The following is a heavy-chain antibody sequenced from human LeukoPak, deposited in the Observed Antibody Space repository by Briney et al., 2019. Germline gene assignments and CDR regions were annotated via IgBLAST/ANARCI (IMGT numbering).Heavy chain of an antibody. CDR2: IWYDGGNK. CDR3: ARGLHWGDY. CDR1: GFTFSSYG. D-gene: IGHD7-27*01. J-gene: IGHJ4*02. V-gene: IGHV3-33*01. Sequence: PGRSLRLSCAASGFTFSSYGMPWVRQAPGKGLEWVAIIWYDGGNKYYADSVKGRFTISRDNSKNTLYLQMNSLRAEDTAVYYCARGLHWGDYWGQGTLVTVSS.